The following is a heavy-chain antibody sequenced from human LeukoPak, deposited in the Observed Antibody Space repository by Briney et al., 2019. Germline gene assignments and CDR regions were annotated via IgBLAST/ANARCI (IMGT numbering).Heavy chain of an antibody. CDR2: FDPEDGET. Sequence: ASVKVSCKVSGYTLTELSMHWVRQAPGKGLEWMGGFDPEDGETIYAQKFQGRVTMTEDTSTDTAYMELSSLRSEDTAVYYCARATVGGYCSSTSCSLDYWGQGTLVTVSS. CDR1: GYTLTELS. J-gene: IGHJ4*02. V-gene: IGHV1-24*01. D-gene: IGHD2-2*01. CDR3: ARATVGGYCSSTSCSLDY.